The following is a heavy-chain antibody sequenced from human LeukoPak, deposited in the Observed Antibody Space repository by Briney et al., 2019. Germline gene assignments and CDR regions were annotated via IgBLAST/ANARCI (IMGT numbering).Heavy chain of an antibody. CDR1: GGSISSYY. CDR2: IYYSGST. Sequence: SETLSLTCTVSGGSISSYYWSWIRQPPGKGLEWIGYIYYSGSTNYNPSLKSRVTISVDTSKNQFSLKLSSVTAADTAVYYCARKDALDIWGQGTMDTVSS. CDR3: ARKDALDI. J-gene: IGHJ3*02. V-gene: IGHV4-59*08.